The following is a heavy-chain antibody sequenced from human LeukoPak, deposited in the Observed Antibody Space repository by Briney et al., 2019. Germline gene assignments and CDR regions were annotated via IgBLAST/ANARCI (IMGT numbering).Heavy chain of an antibody. J-gene: IGHJ4*02. CDR2: ISSSSSSI. D-gene: IGHD6-13*01. CDR3: ARAMGLQRQLAFDY. V-gene: IGHV3-21*01. CDR1: GFTFSSYS. Sequence: GGSLRLSCAASGFTFSSYSMNWVRQAPGKGLEWVSSISSSSSSIYYADSVQGRFTISRDNAKNSLYLQMDSLRAEDTAVYYCARAMGLQRQLAFDYWGQGTQVTVS.